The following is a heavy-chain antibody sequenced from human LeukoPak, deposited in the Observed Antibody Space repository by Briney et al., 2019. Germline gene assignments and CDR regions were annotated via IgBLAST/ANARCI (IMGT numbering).Heavy chain of an antibody. D-gene: IGHD6-13*01. CDR1: GFTFSSYW. J-gene: IGHJ4*02. CDR2: INSDGSST. CDR3: AKEGSSRSFDY. V-gene: IGHV3-74*01. Sequence: SGGSLRLSCAASGFTFSSYWMHWARQAPGKGLVWVSRINSDGSSTSYADSVKGRFTISRDNAKNTLYLQMNSLRAEDTAVYYCAKEGSSRSFDYWGQGSLVTVSS.